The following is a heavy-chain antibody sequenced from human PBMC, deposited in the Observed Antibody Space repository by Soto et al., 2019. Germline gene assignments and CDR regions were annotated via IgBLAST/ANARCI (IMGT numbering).Heavy chain of an antibody. CDR2: IYHSGST. V-gene: IGHV4-4*02. CDR3: ARSSGIAARPSEY. CDR1: GGSISSSNW. Sequence: SETLSLTCAVSGGSISSSNWWSWVRQPPGKGLEWIGEIYHSGSTNYNPSLKSRVTISVDKSKNQFSLKLSSVTAADTAVYYCARSSGIAARPSEYWGQGTLVTVSS. J-gene: IGHJ4*02. D-gene: IGHD6-6*01.